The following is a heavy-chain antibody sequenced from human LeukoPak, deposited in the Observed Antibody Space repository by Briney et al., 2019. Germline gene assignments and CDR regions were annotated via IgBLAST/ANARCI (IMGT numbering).Heavy chain of an antibody. CDR3: SRYSRFDNLFDP. CDR1: GYSINNGYF. Sequence: SETLTLTCTVSGYSINNGYFWGWIRQPPGKGLEWIGSIYDSGSTYYNQSLKSRVTISIDKSKNQLSLKLSTVTAADTAVYYCSRYSRFDNLFDPWEQQSLVTV. D-gene: IGHD2-21*01. CDR2: IYDSGST. V-gene: IGHV4-38-2*02. J-gene: IGHJ5*02.